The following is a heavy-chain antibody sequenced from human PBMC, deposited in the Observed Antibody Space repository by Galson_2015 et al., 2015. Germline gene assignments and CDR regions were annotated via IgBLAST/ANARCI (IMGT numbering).Heavy chain of an antibody. CDR1: GFTFSSYS. CDR2: ISGSGGST. J-gene: IGHJ4*02. D-gene: IGHD2-15*01. CDR3: AKAGGSVDY. Sequence: SLRLSCAASGFTFSSYSMNWVRQAPGKGLEWVSAISGSGGSTYYADSVKGRFTISRDNSKNTLSLQMNSLRAEDTAVYYCAKAGGSVDYWGQGTLVTVSS. V-gene: IGHV3-23*01.